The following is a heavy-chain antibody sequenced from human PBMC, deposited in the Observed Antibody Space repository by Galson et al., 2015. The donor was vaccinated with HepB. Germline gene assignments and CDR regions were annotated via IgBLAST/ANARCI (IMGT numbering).Heavy chain of an antibody. CDR3: ARYMWELRPHDAFDI. V-gene: IGHV3-7*01. CDR1: GFTFSSYW. D-gene: IGHD1-26*01. CDR2: IKQDGSEK. J-gene: IGHJ3*02. Sequence: SLRLSCAASGFTFSSYWMSWVRQAPGKGLEWVANIKQDGSEKYYVDSVKGRFTISRDNAKNSLYLQMNSLRAEDTAVYYCARYMWELRPHDAFDIWGQGTMVTVSS.